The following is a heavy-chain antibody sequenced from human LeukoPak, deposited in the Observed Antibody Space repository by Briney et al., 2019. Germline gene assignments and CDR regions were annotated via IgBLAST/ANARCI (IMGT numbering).Heavy chain of an antibody. J-gene: IGHJ4*02. D-gene: IGHD3-10*01. CDR3: AKAVDYYGSGSYIFDY. V-gene: IGHV3-7*01. CDR1: GGSISSSSYY. Sequence: PSETLSLTCTVSGGSISSSSYYWSWIRQPPGKGLEWVANIKQDGSEKYYVDSVKGRFTISRDNAKNSLYLQMNSLRAEDTAVYYCAKAVDYYGSGSYIFDYWGQGTLVTVSS. CDR2: IKQDGSEK.